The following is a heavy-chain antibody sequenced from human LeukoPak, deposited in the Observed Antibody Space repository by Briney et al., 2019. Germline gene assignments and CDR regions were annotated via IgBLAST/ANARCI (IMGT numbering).Heavy chain of an antibody. CDR2: INHSGST. V-gene: IGHV4-34*01. CDR1: GGSISGYY. Sequence: PSETLSLTCAVYGGSISGYYWSWIRQPPGKGLEWIGEINHSGSTNYNPSLKSRVTISVDTSKNQFSLKLSSVTAADTAVYYCARDPAVGATTPFDYWGQGTLVTVSS. D-gene: IGHD1-26*01. CDR3: ARDPAVGATTPFDY. J-gene: IGHJ4*02.